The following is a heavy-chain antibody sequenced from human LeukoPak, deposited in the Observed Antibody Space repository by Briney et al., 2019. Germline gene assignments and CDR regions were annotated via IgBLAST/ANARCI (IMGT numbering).Heavy chain of an antibody. V-gene: IGHV4-39*07. J-gene: IGHJ4*02. CDR3: ARAGIVRGVITIDY. D-gene: IGHD3-10*01. CDR1: GGSISSSSYY. CDR2: IYYSGST. Sequence: SETLSLTCTVSGGSISSSSYYWGWIRQPTGKGLEWIGSIYYSGSTYYNPSLKSRVTISVDTSKNQFSLKLSSVTAADTAVYYCARAGIVRGVITIDYWGQGTLVTVSS.